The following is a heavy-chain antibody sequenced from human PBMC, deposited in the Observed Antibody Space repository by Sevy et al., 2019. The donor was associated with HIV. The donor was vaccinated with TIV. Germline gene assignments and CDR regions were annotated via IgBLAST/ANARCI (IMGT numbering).Heavy chain of an antibody. J-gene: IGHJ6*02. D-gene: IGHD2-15*01. CDR3: ARVNCSSGSCYYYYGMDV. V-gene: IGHV3-53*01. CDR1: GFTVSSNY. Sequence: GGSLRLSCAASGFTVSSNYMSWVRQAPGKGLEWVSVIYSGGSTYYADSVKGRFTISRDNSKNTLYLQMNSLRAEDTAVYYCARVNCSSGSCYYYYGMDVWGQGTTVTVSS. CDR2: IYSGGST.